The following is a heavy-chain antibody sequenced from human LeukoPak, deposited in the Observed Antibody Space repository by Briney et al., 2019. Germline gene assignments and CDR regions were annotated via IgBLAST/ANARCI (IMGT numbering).Heavy chain of an antibody. J-gene: IGHJ3*02. V-gene: IGHV7-4-1*02. CDR3: ASYPSLRYFDSNAFDI. CDR2: INTNTGNP. CDR1: GYTFTSYA. D-gene: IGHD3-9*01. Sequence: ASVKVSCKASGYTFTSYAMNWVRQAPGQGLEWMGWINTNTGNPTYAQGFTGRFVFSLDTSVSTAYLQISSLKAEDTAVYYCASYPSLRYFDSNAFDIWGQGTMVTVSS.